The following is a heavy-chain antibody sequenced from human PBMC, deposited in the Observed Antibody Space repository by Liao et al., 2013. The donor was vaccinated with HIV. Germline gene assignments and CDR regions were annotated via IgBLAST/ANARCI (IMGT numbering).Heavy chain of an antibody. CDR3: ARGLRSSWPRGPLDV. J-gene: IGHJ6*04. CDR1: GGSFSGYY. D-gene: IGHD6-13*01. CDR2: INHSGST. V-gene: IGHV4-34*01. Sequence: QVQLQQWGAGLLKPSETLSLTCAVYGGSFSGYYWSWIRQPPGKGLEWIGEINHSGSTNYNPSLKSRVTISVDTSKNQFSLKLSSVTAADTAVYYCARGLRSSWPRGPLDVWGKGDHGHRLL.